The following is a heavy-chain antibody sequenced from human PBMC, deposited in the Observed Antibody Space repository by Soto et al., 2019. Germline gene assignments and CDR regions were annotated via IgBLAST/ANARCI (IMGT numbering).Heavy chain of an antibody. Sequence: SVKVSCKASGGTFSSYTISWVRQAPGQGLEWMGRIIPILGIANYAQKFQGRVTITADKTTSTAYMELSSLRSEDTAVYYCARSWGYCSSTSCYEFLPSWFDPWGQGTLVTVSS. CDR3: ARSWGYCSSTSCYEFLPSWFDP. V-gene: IGHV1-69*02. CDR2: IIPILGIA. D-gene: IGHD2-2*01. J-gene: IGHJ5*02. CDR1: GGTFSSYT.